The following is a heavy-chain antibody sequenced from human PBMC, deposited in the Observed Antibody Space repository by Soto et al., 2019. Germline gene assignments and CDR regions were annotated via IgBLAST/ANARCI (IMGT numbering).Heavy chain of an antibody. V-gene: IGHV3-74*03. CDR3: DREGAWNYVKDF. CDR2: INSDGARI. Sequence: GGSLRLSCAASGFTFTHYRIHWVRQPPGKGLEWVGRINSDGARIEYGDSVKGRFTISRDNAHNMVFLQMNSLTDEDSGIYFCDREGAWNYVKDFWGQGTLVTVSS. CDR1: GFTFTHYR. J-gene: IGHJ4*02. D-gene: IGHD1-7*01.